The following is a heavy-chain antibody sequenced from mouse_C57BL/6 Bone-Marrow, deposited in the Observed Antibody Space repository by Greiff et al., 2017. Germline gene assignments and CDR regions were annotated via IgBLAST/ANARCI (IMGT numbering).Heavy chain of an antibody. Sequence: QVQLQESGAELLKPGASVKISCKASGYAFRNYWMNWVKQRPGKGLEWIGEIYPGNGDINYNGKFKGKATLTADKSSSTAYMQLSSLTSEDSAVYFCARGAYWGQATLVTVSS. J-gene: IGHJ3*01. CDR2: IYPGNGDI. V-gene: IGHV1-80*01. CDR1: GYAFRNYW. CDR3: ARGAY.